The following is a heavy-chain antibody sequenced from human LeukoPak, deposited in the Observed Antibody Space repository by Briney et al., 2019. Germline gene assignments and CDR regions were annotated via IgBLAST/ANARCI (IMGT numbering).Heavy chain of an antibody. D-gene: IGHD3-22*01. V-gene: IGHV4-59*01. CDR2: IYYSGST. CDR3: ARDITMIEGAFDI. J-gene: IGHJ3*02. Sequence: SETLSLTCTVSGGSISSYYWSWIRQPPGKGLEWIGYIYYSGSTNYNPSLKSRVTISVDTSKNQFSLKLSSVTAADTAVYYCARDITMIEGAFDIWGQGTMVTVS. CDR1: GGSISSYY.